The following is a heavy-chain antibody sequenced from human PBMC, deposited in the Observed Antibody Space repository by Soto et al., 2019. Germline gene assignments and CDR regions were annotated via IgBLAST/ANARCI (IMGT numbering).Heavy chain of an antibody. V-gene: IGHV4-61*03. CDR3: ARARPYDRSDFAY. CDR2: IYDSGRT. CDR1: GGSVSSDNYY. Sequence: PSETLSLTCTVSGGSVSSDNYYWSWIRQPPGKGLEWIAYIYDSGRTNYNPSLKSRVSISVDTSKNHFSLRLSSVTAADTALNKGARARPYDRSDFAYWGQGTLVTVSS. J-gene: IGHJ4*02. D-gene: IGHD3-22*01.